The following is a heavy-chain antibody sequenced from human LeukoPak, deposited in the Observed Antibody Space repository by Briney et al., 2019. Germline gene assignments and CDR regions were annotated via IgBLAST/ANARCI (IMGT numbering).Heavy chain of an antibody. V-gene: IGHV3-23*01. CDR1: GFTFSGSA. CDR2: ISYSGANS. D-gene: IGHD3-16*02. J-gene: IGHJ3*01. Sequence: QTGGSLRLSCAAPGFTFSGSAMSWVRQAPGEGLEWVSLISYSGANSYYTGSVRSRFTISRDNSKDTLFLQMNSLRAEDTAIYYCARDMQLSTWGLGTMVTVSS. CDR3: ARDMQLST.